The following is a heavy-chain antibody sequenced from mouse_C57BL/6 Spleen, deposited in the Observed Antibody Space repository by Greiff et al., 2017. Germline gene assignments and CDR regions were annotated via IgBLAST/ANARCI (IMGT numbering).Heavy chain of an antibody. CDR3: ARSGTHAMDY. CDR2: IYPGSGST. CDR1: GYTFTSYW. D-gene: IGHD4-1*01. Sequence: QVQLQQPGAELVKPGASVKLSCKASGYTFTSYWITWVKQRPGQGLEWIGDIYPGSGSTNYNEKFKSKATLAEDTSSSTAYRQLSRLTSEDYAVSYCARSGTHAMDYWGQGTSVTVSS. J-gene: IGHJ4*01. V-gene: IGHV1-55*01.